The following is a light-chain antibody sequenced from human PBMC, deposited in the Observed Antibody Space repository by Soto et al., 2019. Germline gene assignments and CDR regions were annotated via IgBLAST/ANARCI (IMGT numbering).Light chain of an antibody. J-gene: IGKJ3*01. CDR3: QQYDNLPFT. CDR1: QDITNY. V-gene: IGKV1-33*01. CDR2: DAS. Sequence: DIQMTQSPSSLSASVGDRVTVTCQASQDITNYLNWYQQKPGKAPKLLIYDASNLETGVPSRFSGCGSGTDFTFTITSLLPEDIAIYYCQQYDNLPFTFGPGTKVDIK.